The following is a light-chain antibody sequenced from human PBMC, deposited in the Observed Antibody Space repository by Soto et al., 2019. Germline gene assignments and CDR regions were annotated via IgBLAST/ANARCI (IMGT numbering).Light chain of an antibody. Sequence: QSALTQPASVSGSPGQSITISCTGTSSDVGGYNYVSWYQQHPGKAPKLMIYDVSNRPSGVSDRFSGSKSGNTASLTISGLQAEDEDDYYCSSSTSSSTHLVFGGGTKLTVL. J-gene: IGLJ2*01. CDR3: SSSTSSSTHLV. CDR1: SSDVGGYNY. V-gene: IGLV2-14*01. CDR2: DVS.